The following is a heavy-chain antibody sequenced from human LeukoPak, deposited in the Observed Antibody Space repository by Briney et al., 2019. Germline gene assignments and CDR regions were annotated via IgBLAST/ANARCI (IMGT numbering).Heavy chain of an antibody. J-gene: IGHJ3*01. CDR2: VSGSGSNT. CDR1: GLTFSSYA. Sequence: GGSLRLSCATSGLTFSSYAMSWVRQAPGKGLEWVSTVSGSGSNTYYADSVKGRFTISRDNSKNTLYLQMNSLGAEDTAIYYCAKSPLGYYDRSGYGFDLWGQGTMVTVSS. V-gene: IGHV3-23*01. CDR3: AKSPLGYYDRSGYGFDL. D-gene: IGHD3-22*01.